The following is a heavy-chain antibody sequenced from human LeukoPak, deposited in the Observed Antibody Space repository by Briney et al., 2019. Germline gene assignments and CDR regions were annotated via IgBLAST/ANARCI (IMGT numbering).Heavy chain of an antibody. CDR3: TSDRHSGYDAHFDY. D-gene: IGHD5-12*01. J-gene: IGHJ4*02. CDR1: GFSFSNAW. Sequence: GVSLRLSCAVSGFSFSNAWMSWVRQAPGKGLEWVGRVKSKTDGGTTDYAAPVKGRFTISRDDSKNPLYLQMNSLKTEDTAVYYCTSDRHSGYDAHFDYWGQGTLVTVSS. V-gene: IGHV3-15*01. CDR2: VKSKTDGGTT.